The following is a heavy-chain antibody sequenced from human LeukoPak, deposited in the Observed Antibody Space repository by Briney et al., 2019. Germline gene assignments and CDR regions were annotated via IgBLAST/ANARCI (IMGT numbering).Heavy chain of an antibody. CDR1: SGSISSISHY. V-gene: IGHV4-39*01. J-gene: IGHJ4*02. CDR2: IYYSGTT. D-gene: IGHD6-19*01. CDR3: ASPTKQWLGHYFDS. Sequence: SETLSLTCTVSSGSISSISHYWAWIRQPPGKGLEWIGSIYYSGTTYYNPSLKSRVTMSVDTSKNQFSLKVISLTAADTAVYYCASPTKQWLGHYFDSWGQGTLVTVSS.